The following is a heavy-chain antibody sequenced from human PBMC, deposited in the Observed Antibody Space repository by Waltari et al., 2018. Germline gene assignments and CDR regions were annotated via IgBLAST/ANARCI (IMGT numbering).Heavy chain of an antibody. CDR3: ARDHCSGGSCYSTLVDY. CDR2: INAGNGNT. Sequence: QVQLVQSGAEVKKPGASVKVSCKASGYTFTSYAMHWVRQAPGQRLEWMGWINAGNGNTKYSQEFQGRVTITRDTSASTAYMELSSLRSEDMAVYYCARDHCSGGSCYSTLVDYWGQGTLVTVSS. J-gene: IGHJ4*02. V-gene: IGHV1-3*03. D-gene: IGHD2-15*01. CDR1: GYTFTSYA.